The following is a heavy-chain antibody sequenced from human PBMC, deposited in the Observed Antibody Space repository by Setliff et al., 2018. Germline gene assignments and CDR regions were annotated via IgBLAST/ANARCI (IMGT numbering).Heavy chain of an antibody. CDR2: IQNKAAGYGT. Sequence: GGSLRLSCSASGFIFSDPYMDWVRQAPGKGLEWVARIQNKAAGYGTQHAASVKGRFTISRDDSKNSLYLQMNSLKTEDTAVYYCAVSGINDPLSYWGQGTPVTVSS. D-gene: IGHD2-15*01. V-gene: IGHV3-72*01. CDR3: AVSGINDPLSY. J-gene: IGHJ4*02. CDR1: GFIFSDPY.